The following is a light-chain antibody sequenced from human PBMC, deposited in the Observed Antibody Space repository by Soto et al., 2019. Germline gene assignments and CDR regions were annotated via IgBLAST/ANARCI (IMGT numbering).Light chain of an antibody. Sequence: EIVLTQSPGTLSLSPGERATLSCRASQSISSTYLAWYQQKPGQAPRLLIYVASSRATGIPDRFSGSGSGTDSTLTISRLEPEDFAVYYCQQYGSSPRTFGQGTKLEIK. CDR3: QQYGSSPRT. V-gene: IGKV3-20*01. J-gene: IGKJ2*01. CDR1: QSISSTY. CDR2: VAS.